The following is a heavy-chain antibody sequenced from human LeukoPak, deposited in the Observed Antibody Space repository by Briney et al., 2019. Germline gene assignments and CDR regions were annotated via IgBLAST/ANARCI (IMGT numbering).Heavy chain of an antibody. D-gene: IGHD6-19*01. Sequence: GGSLRLSCAASGFTFSTYGTLWVRQAPGQGPEWVALIRYDGSNKYYADSVKGRFTISRDNSKNTLYLQMNSLRVEDTAMYYCAKAGTQQWLLFVGVYWGQGALDTVSS. CDR2: IRYDGSNK. J-gene: IGHJ4*02. CDR3: AKAGTQQWLLFVGVY. CDR1: GFTFSTYG. V-gene: IGHV3-30*02.